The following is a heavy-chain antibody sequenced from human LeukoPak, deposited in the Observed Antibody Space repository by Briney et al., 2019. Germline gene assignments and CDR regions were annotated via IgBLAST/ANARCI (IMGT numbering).Heavy chain of an antibody. Sequence: SETLSLTCTIYVGSISSSSYSWGWIRQPPGKGLEWIGWIYYSGSTYYNPSLQSRGTISVEPSQNQFSLDLSSVTAHVPPMHYCARPPSGSSNMDVWGKGTTVTVSS. CDR2: IYYSGST. V-gene: IGHV4-39*01. J-gene: IGHJ6*03. CDR1: VGSISSSSYS. D-gene: IGHD1-26*01. CDR3: ARPPSGSSNMDV.